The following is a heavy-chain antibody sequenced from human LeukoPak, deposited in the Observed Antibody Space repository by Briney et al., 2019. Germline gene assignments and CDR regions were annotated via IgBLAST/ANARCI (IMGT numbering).Heavy chain of an antibody. Sequence: SPSETLSLTCTVSGGSISSYYWSWIRQPPGKGLEWIGYIYYSGSTNYNPSLKSRVTISVDTSKNQFSLKLSSVTAADTAVYYCARHRQSYYYYGMDVWGQGTTVTVSS. J-gene: IGHJ6*02. D-gene: IGHD4-4*01. CDR2: IYYSGST. V-gene: IGHV4-59*08. CDR1: GGSISSYY. CDR3: ARHRQSYYYYGMDV.